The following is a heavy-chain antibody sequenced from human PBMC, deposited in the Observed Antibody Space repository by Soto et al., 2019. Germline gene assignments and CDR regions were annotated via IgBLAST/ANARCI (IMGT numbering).Heavy chain of an antibody. CDR1: GGSISSSSYY. Sequence: QLQLQESGPGLVKPSETLSLTCTVSGGSISSSSYYWGWIRQPPGKGLEWIGSIYYSGSTYYNPSLKSRVTISVDTSNNQFSLKLSSVTAADTAVYYCASLAAAALHFDYWGQGTLVTVSS. V-gene: IGHV4-39*01. CDR3: ASLAAAALHFDY. J-gene: IGHJ4*02. CDR2: IYYSGST. D-gene: IGHD6-13*01.